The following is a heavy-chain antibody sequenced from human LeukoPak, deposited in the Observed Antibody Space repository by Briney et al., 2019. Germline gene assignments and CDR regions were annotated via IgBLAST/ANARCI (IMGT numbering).Heavy chain of an antibody. CDR3: ARGNGARSRTGYFDY. V-gene: IGHV4-34*01. J-gene: IGHJ4*02. CDR1: GGSFSGYY. CDR2: INHSGGT. Sequence: SETLSLTCAVYGGSFSGYYWSWIRQPPGKGLEWIGEINHSGGTNYNPSLKSRVTISVDTSKNQFSLKLSSVTAADTAVYYCARGNGARSRTGYFDYWGQGTLVTVSS. D-gene: IGHD6-6*01.